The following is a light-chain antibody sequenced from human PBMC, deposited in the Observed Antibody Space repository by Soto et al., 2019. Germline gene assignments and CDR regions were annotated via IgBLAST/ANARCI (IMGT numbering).Light chain of an antibody. CDR3: QQYNIYPST. Sequence: DIQMTQSPSTVSASVGDRVTITCRASQSISSWLAWYQQKPGKAPNLLIYKASSLESGVPSRFSGSGSGTEFTLTISSLQPDDFATYYCQQYNIYPSTFGQGTKVLIK. J-gene: IGKJ1*01. V-gene: IGKV1-5*03. CDR1: QSISSW. CDR2: KAS.